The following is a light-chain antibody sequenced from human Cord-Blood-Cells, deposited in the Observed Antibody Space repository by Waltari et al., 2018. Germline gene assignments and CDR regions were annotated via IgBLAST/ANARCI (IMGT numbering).Light chain of an antibody. CDR2: EDN. CDR1: SGSIASHY. Sequence: NFMLTQPPSVSESPGKTVTISRTRSSGSIASHYVQWYQQRPGSAPTTVIYEDNQRPSGVPDRFSGSIDSSSNSASLTISGLKTEDEADYYCQSYDSSNSWVFGGGTKLTVL. CDR3: QSYDSSNSWV. V-gene: IGLV6-57*03. J-gene: IGLJ3*02.